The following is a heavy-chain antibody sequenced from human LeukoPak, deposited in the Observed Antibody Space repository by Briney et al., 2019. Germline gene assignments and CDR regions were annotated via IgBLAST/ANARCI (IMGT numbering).Heavy chain of an antibody. V-gene: IGHV1-46*01. CDR3: ARGGDSRGDNWFDP. Sequence: GASVTVSCMASGYTFTSYYMHWVRQPAGQGREWVGIINPSGGSTSYAQKFQGRVTMTRNTYTSTVYMELSSLRSEDTAVYYCARGGDSRGDNWFDPWGQGTLVTVSS. CDR2: INPSGGST. D-gene: IGHD3-22*01. CDR1: GYTFTSYY. J-gene: IGHJ5*02.